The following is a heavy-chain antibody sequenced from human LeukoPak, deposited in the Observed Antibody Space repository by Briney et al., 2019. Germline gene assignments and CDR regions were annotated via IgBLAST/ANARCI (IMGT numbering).Heavy chain of an antibody. CDR1: GYSFPNYW. CDR2: IYPGDSDT. V-gene: IGHV5-51*01. D-gene: IGHD3-16*02. J-gene: IGHJ3*02. CDR3: ARSRAEKVPVWGSYRHHDAFDI. Sequence: GESLKISCKGSGYSFPNYWIGWVRQIPGKGLEWMGIIYPGDSDTTYKPSFQGQVPISADKSISPAYLQWSSLKASDTAMYYCARSRAEKVPVWGSYRHHDAFDIWGQGTRVTVSP.